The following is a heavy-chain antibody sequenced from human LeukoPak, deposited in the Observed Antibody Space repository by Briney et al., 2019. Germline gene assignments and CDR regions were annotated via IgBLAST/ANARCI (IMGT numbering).Heavy chain of an antibody. Sequence: SETLSLTCAVYGGSFSGYYWSWIRQPPGKGLEWIGEINHSGSTNYNPSLKSRVTISVDTSKNQFSLKLSSVTAADTAVYYCARGQRWLRSLNMDVWGKGTTVTVFS. CDR1: GGSFSGYY. D-gene: IGHD5-12*01. CDR2: INHSGST. J-gene: IGHJ6*03. V-gene: IGHV4-34*01. CDR3: ARGQRWLRSLNMDV.